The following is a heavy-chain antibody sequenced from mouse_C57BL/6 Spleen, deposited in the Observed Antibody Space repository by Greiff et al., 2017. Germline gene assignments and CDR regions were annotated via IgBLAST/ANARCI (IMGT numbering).Heavy chain of an antibody. CDR2: IDPNSGGT. CDR3: AIYYDYLYYYAMDY. Sequence: QVQLQQPGAELVKPGASVKLSCKASGYTFTSYWMHWVKQRPGRGLEWIGRIDPNSGGTKYNEKFKSKATLTVDIPSSTAYMQLSSLTSDDAAVYYCAIYYDYLYYYAMDYWGQGTSVTVSS. J-gene: IGHJ4*01. D-gene: IGHD2-4*01. V-gene: IGHV1-72*01. CDR1: GYTFTSYW.